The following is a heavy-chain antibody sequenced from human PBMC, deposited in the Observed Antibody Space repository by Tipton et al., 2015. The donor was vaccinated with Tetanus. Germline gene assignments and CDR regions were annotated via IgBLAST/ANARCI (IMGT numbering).Heavy chain of an antibody. D-gene: IGHD6-19*01. J-gene: IGHJ4*02. V-gene: IGHV1-46*01. Sequence: QSGAEVKKPGASVKVSCKASGYTFTRYYIHWVRQAPGQGLEWMGIINPSGGDTNYIEKFQGRVTMTRDTSTSTAYMELRSLRSDDTAVYYCARDRAYSSGWSTQNDYWGQGTLVTVSS. CDR2: INPSGGDT. CDR1: GYTFTRYY. CDR3: ARDRAYSSGWSTQNDY.